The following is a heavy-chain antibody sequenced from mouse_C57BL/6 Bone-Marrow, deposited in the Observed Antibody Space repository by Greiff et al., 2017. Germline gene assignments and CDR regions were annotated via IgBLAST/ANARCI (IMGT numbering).Heavy chain of an antibody. CDR3: ARGGPYY. CDR2: IDPSDSYT. J-gene: IGHJ2*01. Sequence: VQLQQPGAELVKPGASVKLSCKASGYTFTSYWMQWVKQRPGQGLEWIGEIDPSDSYTNYNQKFKGKATLTVDTSSSTAYMQLSSLTSEDSAVYYCARGGPYYGGQGTTLTVSS. V-gene: IGHV1-50*01. CDR1: GYTFTSYW.